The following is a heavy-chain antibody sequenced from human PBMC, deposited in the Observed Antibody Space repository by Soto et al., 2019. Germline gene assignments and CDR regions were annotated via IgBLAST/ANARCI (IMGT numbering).Heavy chain of an antibody. CDR1: GGSISSGGYY. Sequence: QVQLQESGPGLVKPSQTLSLTCTVSGGSISSGGYYWSWIRQHPGKGLEWIGYIYYSGSTYYNPSLKSRVTISVDTSKNQFSLKLSSVTAADTAVYYCARVQSGYYYYYGMDVWGQGTTVTVSS. J-gene: IGHJ6*02. CDR2: IYYSGST. D-gene: IGHD3-10*01. CDR3: ARVQSGYYYYYGMDV. V-gene: IGHV4-31*03.